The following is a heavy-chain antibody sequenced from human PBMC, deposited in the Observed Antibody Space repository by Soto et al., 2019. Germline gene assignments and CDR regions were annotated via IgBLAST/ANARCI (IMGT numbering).Heavy chain of an antibody. D-gene: IGHD3-10*01. CDR3: ARAGHLWGSTPDYYYGMDV. CDR2: ISYDGSNK. V-gene: IGHV3-30-3*01. CDR1: EFSLSTYA. J-gene: IGHJ6*02. Sequence: QVQLVESGGGVVQPGRSLRLSCAASEFSLSTYAMHWVRQAPGKGLKWVAVISYDGSNKYYADSVKGRFTISRDNSKNXLXPQMNSLRAEDTAVYYCARAGHLWGSTPDYYYGMDVWGQGTTVTVSS.